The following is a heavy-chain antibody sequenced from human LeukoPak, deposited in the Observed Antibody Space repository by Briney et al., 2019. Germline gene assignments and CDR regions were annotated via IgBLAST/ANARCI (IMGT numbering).Heavy chain of an antibody. D-gene: IGHD2-15*01. V-gene: IGHV3-53*01. CDR2: LYNGGSP. CDR3: ARAQDYCSGGSRYGYFQH. Sequence: PGGSLRLSCAASGFTVSSNYMTWVRQAPGKGLEWVSTLYNGGSPHYADSVKGRFTISSDKSKNTLFLQMNSLRAEDTAVYYCARAQDYCSGGSRYGYFQHWGQGSLVTVSS. CDR1: GFTVSSNY. J-gene: IGHJ1*01.